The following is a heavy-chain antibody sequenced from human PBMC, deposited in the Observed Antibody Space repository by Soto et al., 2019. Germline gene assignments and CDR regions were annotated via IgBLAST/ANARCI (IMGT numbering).Heavy chain of an antibody. D-gene: IGHD1-1*01. V-gene: IGHV3-53*01. CDR2: LYDVDGS. CDR1: GLTISGKKY. CDR3: ATWHEREHAYDV. Sequence: DVQLVESGEGLIQPGESLRLSCAAFGLTISGKKYVAWFRQAPGKGLEWVSALYDVDGSFYADSVKGRFTTSSDSSKTTVYLQMKDLRPNDTAVYYCATWHEREHAYDVWGQGTTVTVSS. J-gene: IGHJ3*01.